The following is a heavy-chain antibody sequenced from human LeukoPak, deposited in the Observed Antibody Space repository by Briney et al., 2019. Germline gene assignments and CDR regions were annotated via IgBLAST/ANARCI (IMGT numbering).Heavy chain of an antibody. CDR3: ARGGYYDSSGYYS. D-gene: IGHD3-22*01. J-gene: IGHJ4*02. Sequence: GGSLRLSCASAGCTFSSYAMHWVRQAPGKGLEYVSAISSNGGSTYYANSVKGRFTISRDNSKNTLYLQMGSLRAEDMAVYYCARGGYYDSSGYYSWGQGTLVTVSS. CDR1: GCTFSSYA. V-gene: IGHV3-64*01. CDR2: ISSNGGST.